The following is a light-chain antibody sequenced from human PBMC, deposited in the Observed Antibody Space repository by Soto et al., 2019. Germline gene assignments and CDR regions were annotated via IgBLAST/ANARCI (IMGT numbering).Light chain of an antibody. CDR1: NIGTKN. CDR3: QVWDNRGI. J-gene: IGLJ2*01. CDR2: DDQ. Sequence: SYELTQPPSLSVAPGQTARITCGGNNIGTKNVHWYQQQPGQAPVLVVYDDQDRPSGIPERFSGSNSGNTATLTISRVEAGDEADYYCQVWDNRGIFGGGTKLTXL. V-gene: IGLV3-21*02.